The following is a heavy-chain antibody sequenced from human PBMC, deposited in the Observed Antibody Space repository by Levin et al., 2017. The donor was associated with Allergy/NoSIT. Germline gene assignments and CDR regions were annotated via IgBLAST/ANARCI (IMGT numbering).Heavy chain of an antibody. Sequence: GESLKISCAASGFTFSSYAMSWVRQAPGKGLEWVSAISGSGGSTYYADSVKGRFTISRDNSKNTLYLQMNSLRAEDTAVYYCAKGPRVGPDYVWGSYRFWGQGTLVTVSS. V-gene: IGHV3-23*01. J-gene: IGHJ4*02. CDR2: ISGSGGST. D-gene: IGHD3-16*02. CDR1: GFTFSSYA. CDR3: AKGPRVGPDYVWGSYRF.